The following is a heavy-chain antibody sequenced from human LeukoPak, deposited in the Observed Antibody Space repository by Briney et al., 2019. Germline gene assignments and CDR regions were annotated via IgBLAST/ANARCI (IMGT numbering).Heavy chain of an antibody. Sequence: PGRSLRLSCAASGITFRSYGMHWVRQAPGKGLEWVAVISYDGSRTYYADTVKGRFSISRDNSNNTLYMQMNSLRADDTAVYHCAKGARGDTVTSIVGLNWFDPWGQGTLVTVSS. CDR3: AKGARGDTVTSIVGLNWFDP. V-gene: IGHV3-30*18. CDR1: GITFRSYG. CDR2: ISYDGSRT. D-gene: IGHD4-17*01. J-gene: IGHJ5*02.